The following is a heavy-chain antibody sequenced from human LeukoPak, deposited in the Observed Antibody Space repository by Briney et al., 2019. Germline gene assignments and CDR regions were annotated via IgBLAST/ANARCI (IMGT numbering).Heavy chain of an antibody. V-gene: IGHV4-34*01. Sequence: KPSETLSLTCAVYGGSFSGYSWNWIRQPPGKGLEWIGEINHSGSPTYNPSLKSRVTMSVDTSKNQFSLKLSSVTAADTAVYYCARHPTQQLVPYYGMDVWGQGTTVTVSS. D-gene: IGHD6-13*01. J-gene: IGHJ6*02. CDR2: INHSGSP. CDR3: ARHPTQQLVPYYGMDV. CDR1: GGSFSGYS.